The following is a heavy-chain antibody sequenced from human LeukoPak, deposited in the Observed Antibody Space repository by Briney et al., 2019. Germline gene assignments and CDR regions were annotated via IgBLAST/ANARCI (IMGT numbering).Heavy chain of an antibody. CDR3: ARDFHSYGYSAYYGMDV. D-gene: IGHD5-18*01. Sequence: GGSLGLSCAASGFTFRNYVIHWVRQAPGKGLEWVAVTSSDLNVKLYADSVKGRFTISRDNSKNTLYLQMNSLRAEDTAVYYCARDFHSYGYSAYYGMDVWGQGTTVTVSS. J-gene: IGHJ6*02. CDR1: GFTFRNYV. V-gene: IGHV3-30-3*01. CDR2: TSSDLNVK.